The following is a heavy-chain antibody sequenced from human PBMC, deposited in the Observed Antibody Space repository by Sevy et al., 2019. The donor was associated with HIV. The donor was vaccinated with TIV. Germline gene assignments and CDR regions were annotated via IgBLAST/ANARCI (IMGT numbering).Heavy chain of an antibody. CDR1: GGSFSGYY. J-gene: IGHJ6*02. V-gene: IGHV4-34*01. Sequence: SETLSLTCAVYGGSFSGYYWSWIRQPPGKGLEWIGEINHSGSTNYNPSLKSRVTISVDTSKNQFSLKLSSVTAADTAVYYCARGGGTTHYFWSGYRSLGYYYGMDVWGQGTTVTVSS. CDR3: ARGGGTTHYFWSGYRSLGYYYGMDV. CDR2: INHSGST. D-gene: IGHD3-3*01.